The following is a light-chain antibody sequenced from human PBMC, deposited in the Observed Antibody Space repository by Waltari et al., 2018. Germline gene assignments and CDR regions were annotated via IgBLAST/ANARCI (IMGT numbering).Light chain of an antibody. CDR1: SSDVGGYNF. V-gene: IGLV2-14*01. Sequence: QSALSQPASASGSPGQSITISCTGTSSDVGGYNFVSWYQQHPGKAPQLMIYEVSTRPSGVSNRFSASKSGHTASLTISGLQAEDEADYYCSSYTSGSTLVVFGGGTKLTVL. CDR2: EVS. CDR3: SSYTSGSTLVV. J-gene: IGLJ2*01.